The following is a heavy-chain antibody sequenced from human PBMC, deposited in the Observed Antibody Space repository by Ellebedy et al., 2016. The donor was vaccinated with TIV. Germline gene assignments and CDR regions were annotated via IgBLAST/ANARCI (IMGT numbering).Heavy chain of an antibody. V-gene: IGHV4-39*02. Sequence: MPSETLSLTCTVSGVSISSNNYFWGWIRQPPGKGLEWIGAMHSGGSSYYNPSLKSRVTISVDTSKNQLSLKLSSVAAADTAVYYCARDGEGRWDYWGPGTLVTVSS. CDR1: GVSISSNNYF. J-gene: IGHJ4*02. D-gene: IGHD4-23*01. CDR2: MHSGGSS. CDR3: ARDGEGRWDY.